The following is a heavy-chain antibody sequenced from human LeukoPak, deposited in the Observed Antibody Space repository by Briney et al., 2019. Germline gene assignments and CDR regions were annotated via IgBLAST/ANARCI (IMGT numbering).Heavy chain of an antibody. CDR1: GFTVSSNY. Sequence: GGSLRLSCAASGFTVSSNYMSWVRQAPGKGLEWVSVIYSGGSTYYADSVKGRITISRDNAKNSLYLQMNSLRAEDTAVYYCARTAYYYDSSGYDDAIDIWGQGTMVTVSS. CDR3: ARTAYYYDSSGYDDAIDI. V-gene: IGHV3-53*01. CDR2: IYSGGST. D-gene: IGHD3-22*01. J-gene: IGHJ3*02.